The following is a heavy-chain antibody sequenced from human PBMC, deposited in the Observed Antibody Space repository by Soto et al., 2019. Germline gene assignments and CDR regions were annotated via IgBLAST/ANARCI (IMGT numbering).Heavy chain of an antibody. CDR3: APIRITMVEGVILNDY. D-gene: IGHD3-10*01. J-gene: IGHJ4*02. CDR2: IYYSGST. Sequence: QLQLQESGPGLVKPSETLSLTCTVSGGSISSSSYYWGWIRQPPGKGLEWIGSIYYSGSTYYNPSHKSRVTISVDTSKTQFALKLSSVTAADKAVYYCAPIRITMVEGVILNDYWGQGTLVTVSS. CDR1: GGSISSSSYY. V-gene: IGHV4-39*01.